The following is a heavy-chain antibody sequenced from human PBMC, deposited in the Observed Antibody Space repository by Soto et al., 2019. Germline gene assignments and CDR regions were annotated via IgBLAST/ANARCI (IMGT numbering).Heavy chain of an antibody. Sequence: GGSLRLSCAASGFTFSSYGMHWVRQAPGKGLEWVAVISYDGSNKYYADSVKGRFTISRDNSKNTLYLQMNSLRAEDTAVYYCAKDPYDSSGYPQHWGQGTLVTAPQ. D-gene: IGHD3-22*01. V-gene: IGHV3-30*18. J-gene: IGHJ1*01. CDR1: GFTFSSYG. CDR3: AKDPYDSSGYPQH. CDR2: ISYDGSNK.